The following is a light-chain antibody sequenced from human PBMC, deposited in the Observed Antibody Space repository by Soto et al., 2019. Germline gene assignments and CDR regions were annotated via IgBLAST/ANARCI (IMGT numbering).Light chain of an antibody. CDR2: EVS. J-gene: IGLJ1*01. V-gene: IGLV2-14*03. CDR3: SSYRRSSTLPYV. Sequence: QSALTQPASVSGSPGQSITISCTGTSSDVGGYNYVSWYQQHSGKAPKLMISEVSNRPSGFSNRFSGSKSGNTASLTISGLQAEDETDYYCSSYRRSSTLPYVFGTGTKVTVL. CDR1: SSDVGGYNY.